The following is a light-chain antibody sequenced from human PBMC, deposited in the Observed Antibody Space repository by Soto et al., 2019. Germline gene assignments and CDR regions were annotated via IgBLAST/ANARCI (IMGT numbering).Light chain of an antibody. Sequence: EIVMTQSPDTLSVSLGERATLSCRASQSVSSNLAWYQQKPGQAPRLLIYGASNRATGIPDRFSGSGSGTEFTLTISRLQSEDFAVYYCQKYNNWPPITFGQGTRLEIK. CDR2: GAS. J-gene: IGKJ5*01. V-gene: IGKV3-15*01. CDR1: QSVSSN. CDR3: QKYNNWPPIT.